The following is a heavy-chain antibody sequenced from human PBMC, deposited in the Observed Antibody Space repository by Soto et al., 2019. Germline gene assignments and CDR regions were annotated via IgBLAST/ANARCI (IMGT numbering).Heavy chain of an antibody. CDR1: GFTFDDYT. V-gene: IGHV3-43*01. CDR2: ISWDGGST. J-gene: IGHJ4*02. D-gene: IGHD4-17*01. Sequence: GGSVRLSCAASGFTFDDYTMHWVRQAPGKGLEWVSLISWDGGSTYYADSVKGRFTISRDNSKNSLYLQMNSLRTEDTALYYCAKDRRVTLYGGKGNYFDYWGQGTLVTVSS. CDR3: AKDRRVTLYGGKGNYFDY.